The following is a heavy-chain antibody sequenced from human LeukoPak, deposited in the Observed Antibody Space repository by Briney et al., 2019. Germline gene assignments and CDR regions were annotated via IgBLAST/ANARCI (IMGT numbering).Heavy chain of an antibody. Sequence: GGSLRLSCVAPGFAFSSFTMNWVRQAPGKGLEWVSYNSGSSSTVYYADSVKGRFTISRDNAKNSLFLQMNSLRAEDTAVYYCARELAYWGQGTLVTASS. CDR2: NSGSSSTV. V-gene: IGHV3-48*01. J-gene: IGHJ4*02. CDR1: GFAFSSFT. CDR3: ARELAY. D-gene: IGHD6-6*01.